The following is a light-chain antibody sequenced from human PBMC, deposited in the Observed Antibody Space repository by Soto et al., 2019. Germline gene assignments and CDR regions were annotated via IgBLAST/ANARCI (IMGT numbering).Light chain of an antibody. CDR3: HQYGTSTQT. CDR2: ETS. CDR1: QSVSNY. Sequence: EIVLTQSPATLSLSPGERATLSCRASQSVSNYLSWYQKKPGQDPRLLMYETSRRATGIPARFSGSGSGTGFNLTISGLETADFAVYVCHQYGTSTQTFGQGTKVDIK. J-gene: IGKJ1*01. V-gene: IGKV3-20*01.